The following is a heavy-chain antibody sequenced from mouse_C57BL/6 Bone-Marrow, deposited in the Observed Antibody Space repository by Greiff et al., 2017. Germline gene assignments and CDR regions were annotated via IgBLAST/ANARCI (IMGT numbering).Heavy chain of an antibody. J-gene: IGHJ3*01. D-gene: IGHD2-3*01. CDR3: ARGDGYSSWFAY. CDR1: GYTSTSYT. Sequence: QVQLQQSGAELARPGASVKMSCTASGYTSTSYTMHWVKQRPGRGLEWIGYINPSSGYTKYNQKFKDKATLTADKSSSTAYMQLSSLTSGDSAVYYCARGDGYSSWFAYWGKGTLVTVSA. CDR2: INPSSGYT. V-gene: IGHV1-4*01.